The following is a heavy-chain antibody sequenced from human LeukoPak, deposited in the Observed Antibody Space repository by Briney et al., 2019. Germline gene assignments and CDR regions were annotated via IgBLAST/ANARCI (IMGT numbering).Heavy chain of an antibody. CDR1: GGPICCYY. J-gene: IGHJ5*02. CDR3: AREFGYS. V-gene: IGHV4-59*01. CDR2: LHYSVST. Sequence: SETLSLTCSGSGGPICCYYWSWIRRPKVKGMEWIGNLHYSVSTNYNPSLKSRLTISVHTSKNPFSLKLSSVTAADTAVNYSAREFGYSWGQGTLVTVSS. D-gene: IGHD3-22*01.